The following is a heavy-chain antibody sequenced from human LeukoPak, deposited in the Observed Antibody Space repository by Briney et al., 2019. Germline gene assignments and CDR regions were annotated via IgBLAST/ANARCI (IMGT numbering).Heavy chain of an antibody. D-gene: IGHD5-24*01. J-gene: IGHJ4*02. CDR1: GGSISGYY. CDR3: ARRQYYFDY. Sequence: SETLSLTCTVSGGSISGYYWSWIRQPPGRGLEWIGYIYYSGSTNYNPSLKSRVTISVDTSKNQFSLTLSSVTAADTAVYYCARRQYYFDYWGQGTLVTVSS. CDR2: IYYSGST. V-gene: IGHV4-59*08.